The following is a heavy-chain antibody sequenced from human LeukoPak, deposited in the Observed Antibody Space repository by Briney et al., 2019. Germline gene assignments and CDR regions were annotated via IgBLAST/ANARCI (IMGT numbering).Heavy chain of an antibody. J-gene: IGHJ4*02. CDR3: AKVSDIVVVVAATDFDY. D-gene: IGHD2-15*01. CDR1: GFTFSSYA. CDR2: ISGSGGST. Sequence: GGSLRLSCAGSGFTFSSYAMSWVRQAPGKGLEWVSAISGSGGSTYYADSVKGRFTISRDNSKNTPYLQMNSLRAEDTAVYYCAKVSDIVVVVAATDFDYWGQGTLVTVSS. V-gene: IGHV3-23*01.